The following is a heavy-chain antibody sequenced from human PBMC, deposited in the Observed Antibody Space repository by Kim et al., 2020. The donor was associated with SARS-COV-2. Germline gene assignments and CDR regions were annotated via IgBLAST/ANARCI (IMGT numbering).Heavy chain of an antibody. D-gene: IGHD3-16*01. Sequence: GGSLRLSCAASGFTVSSNYMSWVRQAPGKGLEWVSVIYSGGSTYYADSVKGRFTISRDNSKNTLYLQMNSLRAEDTAVYYCARDSYDYVWGSYPPMGGMDVWGQGTTVTVSS. V-gene: IGHV3-66*01. CDR3: ARDSYDYVWGSYPPMGGMDV. CDR2: IYSGGST. J-gene: IGHJ6*02. CDR1: GFTVSSNY.